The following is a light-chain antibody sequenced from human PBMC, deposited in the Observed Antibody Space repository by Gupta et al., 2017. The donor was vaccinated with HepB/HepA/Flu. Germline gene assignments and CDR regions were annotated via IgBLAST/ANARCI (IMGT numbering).Light chain of an antibody. CDR3: QSYASSMSGSV. J-gene: IGLJ2*01. CDR2: GNG. Sequence: QSVLTQPPSVSGAPGKRVTISCTGSSSNIGAGYAVHGYQHLPGTDPKLLIYGNGNRHSGVPARFSGSKSVTSASLATXGXHAEDEXDYYCQSYASSMSGSVFGGGTKVTVL. CDR1: SSNIGAGYA. V-gene: IGLV1-40*01.